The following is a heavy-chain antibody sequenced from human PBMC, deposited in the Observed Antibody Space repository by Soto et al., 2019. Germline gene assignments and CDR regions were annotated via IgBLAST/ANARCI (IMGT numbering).Heavy chain of an antibody. J-gene: IGHJ4*02. V-gene: IGHV3-30-3*01. CDR2: ISYDGSNK. CDR3: ARGQVATILGLFDY. CDR1: GLTFSSYT. Sequence: PGGSLRLSCAASGLTFSSYTMHWVRQAPGKGLEWVAVISYDGSNKYYADSVKGRFTISRDNSKNTLYLQMNSLRPEDTAVYYCARGQVATILGLFDYWGQGTLVTVSS. D-gene: IGHD5-12*01.